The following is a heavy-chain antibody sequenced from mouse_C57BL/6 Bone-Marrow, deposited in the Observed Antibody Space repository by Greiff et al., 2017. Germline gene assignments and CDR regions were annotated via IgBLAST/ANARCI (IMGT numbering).Heavy chain of an antibody. CDR1: GFTFSSYG. Sequence: EVHLVESGGDLVKPGGSLKLSCAASGFTFSSYGMSWVRQTPDKRLEWVATISSGGSYTYYPDSVKGRFTISGDNAKNTLYLQMSSLKSEDTAMYYCARQITSFDYWGQGTTLTVSS. J-gene: IGHJ2*01. CDR3: ARQITSFDY. CDR2: ISSGGSYT. D-gene: IGHD1-1*01. V-gene: IGHV5-6*01.